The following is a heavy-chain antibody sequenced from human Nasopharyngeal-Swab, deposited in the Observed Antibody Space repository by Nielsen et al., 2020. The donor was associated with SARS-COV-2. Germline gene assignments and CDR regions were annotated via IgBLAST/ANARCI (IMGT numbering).Heavy chain of an antibody. V-gene: IGHV3-23*01. D-gene: IGHD3-10*01. Sequence: GESLKISCAASGFTFSSYAMSWVRQAPGKGLEWVSAISGSGGSTYYADSVKGRFTIPRDNSKNTLYLQMNSLRAEDTAVYYCAGDLGGYFDYWGQGTLVTVSS. CDR1: GFTFSSYA. CDR3: AGDLGGYFDY. J-gene: IGHJ4*02. CDR2: ISGSGGST.